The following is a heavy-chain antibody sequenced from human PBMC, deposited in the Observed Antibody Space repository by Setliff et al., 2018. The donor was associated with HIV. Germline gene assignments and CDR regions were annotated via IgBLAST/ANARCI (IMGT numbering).Heavy chain of an antibody. Sequence: GASVKVSCKASGDTFTSYVISWVRQAPGQGLEWMGGIVLMSNTADYAPKFQGRVTITADKSTSTAYMELSSLRSEDTAVYYCARVQKMYLMITMLGGYYYYHMDVWGQGTTVTVSS. J-gene: IGHJ6*02. D-gene: IGHD3-10*02. CDR2: IVLMSNTA. CDR1: GDTFTSYV. CDR3: ARVQKMYLMITMLGGYYYYHMDV. V-gene: IGHV1-69*06.